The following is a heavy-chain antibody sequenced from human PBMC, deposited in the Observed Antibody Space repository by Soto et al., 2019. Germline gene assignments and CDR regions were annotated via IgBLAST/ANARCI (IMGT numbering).Heavy chain of an antibody. CDR1: GYTFTGYA. J-gene: IGHJ4*02. D-gene: IGHD6-19*01. CDR2: INAGNGNT. Sequence: QVQLVQSGAEEKKPGASVKVSCKASGYTFTGYAVHWVRQAPGQRLEWMGWINAGNGNTKYSQKFQGRVTITRDTSASTAYMELSSLISEDTAVYYCARAVAVAADFDSWGQGTLVTVSS. V-gene: IGHV1-3*05. CDR3: ARAVAVAADFDS.